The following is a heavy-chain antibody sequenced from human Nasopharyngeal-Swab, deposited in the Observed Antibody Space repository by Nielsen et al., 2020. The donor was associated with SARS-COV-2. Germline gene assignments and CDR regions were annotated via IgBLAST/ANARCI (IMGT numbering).Heavy chain of an antibody. CDR1: GYTFTGYY. Sequence: ASVKVSCKASGYTFTGYYMHWVRQAPGQGLEWMGRINPNSGGTDYAQKFQGRVTMTRDTSISTAYMELSRLRSDDTAVYCRARKYYGDYGISAFDIWGQGTMVTVSS. D-gene: IGHD4-17*01. CDR2: INPNSGGT. CDR3: ARKYYGDYGISAFDI. V-gene: IGHV1-2*06. J-gene: IGHJ3*02.